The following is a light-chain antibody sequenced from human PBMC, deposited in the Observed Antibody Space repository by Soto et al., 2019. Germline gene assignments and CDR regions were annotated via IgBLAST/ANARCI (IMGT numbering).Light chain of an antibody. Sequence: EIVLTQSPGTLSVSPGERATLSCRASQTISSNYLAWYQQKPGQAPSPLIYGTSSRATGIPDRVSGSGSGTDFTLTISRLEPEDSAIYYCQQYVSWTFGQGTKVEIK. CDR2: GTS. CDR1: QTISSNY. V-gene: IGKV3-20*01. CDR3: QQYVSWT. J-gene: IGKJ1*01.